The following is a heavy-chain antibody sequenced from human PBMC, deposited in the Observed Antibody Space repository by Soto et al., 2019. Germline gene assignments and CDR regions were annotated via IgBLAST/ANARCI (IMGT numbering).Heavy chain of an antibody. CDR2: IWYDGSNK. D-gene: IGHD6-6*01. V-gene: IGHV3-33*01. Sequence: QVQLVESGGGVVQPGRSLRLSCAASGFTFSSYGMHWVRQAPGKGLEWVAVIWYDGSNKYYADSVKGRFTISRDNSKNTLYLQMNSLRAEDTAVYYCARDTGSSRYYYCYGMDVWGQGTTVTVSS. CDR1: GFTFSSYG. CDR3: ARDTGSSRYYYCYGMDV. J-gene: IGHJ6*02.